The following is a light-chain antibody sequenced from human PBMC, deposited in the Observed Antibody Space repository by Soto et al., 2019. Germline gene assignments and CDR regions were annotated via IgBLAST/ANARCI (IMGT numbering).Light chain of an antibody. CDR2: GSS. J-gene: IGKJ4*01. CDR1: QNVGTN. Sequence: IVMTQSPATLSVSPGERVTPSCRASQNVGTNLAWYQQKPGQAPRLLIYGSSTRATGIPATFSGSGSGTEFTLTISSLQSEESAVYYCQQYNNWGLSFGGGTKVEIK. CDR3: QQYNNWGLS. V-gene: IGKV3D-15*01.